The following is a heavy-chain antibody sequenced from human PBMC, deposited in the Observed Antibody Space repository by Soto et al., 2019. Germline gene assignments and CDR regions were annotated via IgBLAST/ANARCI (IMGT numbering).Heavy chain of an antibody. CDR2: IYYSGST. CDR3: ARDSSSWYYYMDV. CDR1: GGSISSYY. J-gene: IGHJ6*03. Sequence: SETLSLTCTVSGGSISSYYWSWIRQPPGKGLEWIGYIYYSGSTNYNPSLKSRVTISVDTSKNQFSLKLSSVTAADTAVYYCARDSSSWYYYMDVWGKGTTVTVSS. V-gene: IGHV4-59*01. D-gene: IGHD6-13*01.